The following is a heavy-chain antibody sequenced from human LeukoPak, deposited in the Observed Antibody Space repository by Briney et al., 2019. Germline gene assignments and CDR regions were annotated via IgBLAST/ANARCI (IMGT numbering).Heavy chain of an antibody. D-gene: IGHD3-22*01. J-gene: IGHJ4*02. CDR2: ISSSSSTI. V-gene: IGHV3-11*04. CDR3: ARCSGYFDTHSPPSGY. CDR1: GFTFSDYY. Sequence: GGSLRLSCAASGFTFSDYYMSWIRQAPGKGLEWVSYISSSSSTIYYADSVKGRFTISRDNAKNSLYLQMNSLRAEDTAVYYCARCSGYFDTHSPPSGYWGQGTLVTVSS.